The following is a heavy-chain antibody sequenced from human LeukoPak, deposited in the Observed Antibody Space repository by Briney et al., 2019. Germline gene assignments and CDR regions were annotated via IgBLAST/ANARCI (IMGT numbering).Heavy chain of an antibody. CDR2: IYPGDSDT. V-gene: IGHV5-51*01. J-gene: IGHJ3*01. D-gene: IGHD2/OR15-2a*01. Sequence: GESLKISCKGSGYSFTSYWIGWVRQMPGKGLEWMGIIYPGDSDTRCSPSFQGQVTISADKSITTAYLQWSSLKASDSAMYYCARTKTEYASDDAFDVWGQGTMVTVSS. CDR3: ARTKTEYASDDAFDV. CDR1: GYSFTSYW.